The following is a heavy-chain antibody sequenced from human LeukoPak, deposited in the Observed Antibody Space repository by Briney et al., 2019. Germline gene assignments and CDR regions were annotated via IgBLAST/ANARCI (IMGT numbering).Heavy chain of an antibody. V-gene: IGHV1-46*01. D-gene: IGHD1-7*01. CDR2: INPSGGST. J-gene: IGHJ4*02. CDR1: GYTFTSYY. Sequence: ASVKVSCKASGYTFTSYYMHWVRQAPGQGLEWMGIINPSGGSTSYAQKFQGRVTMTEDTSTDTAYMELSSLRSEDTAVYYCATGYNWNSREDYWGQGTLVTVSS. CDR3: ATGYNWNSREDY.